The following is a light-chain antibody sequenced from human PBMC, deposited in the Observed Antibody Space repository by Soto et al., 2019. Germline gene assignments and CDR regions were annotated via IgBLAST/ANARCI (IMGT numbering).Light chain of an antibody. CDR3: QQYGRSLLT. J-gene: IGKJ4*01. V-gene: IGKV3-20*01. Sequence: EIVLTQSPGTLSLSPGERATLSCRASETVGNYLAWYQQRPGQAPRLVIFDASNRASGIPDRFSGRGSGTDFTLTISRLEVEDFAVYYCQQYGRSLLTFGGGPRWIS. CDR1: ETVGNY. CDR2: DAS.